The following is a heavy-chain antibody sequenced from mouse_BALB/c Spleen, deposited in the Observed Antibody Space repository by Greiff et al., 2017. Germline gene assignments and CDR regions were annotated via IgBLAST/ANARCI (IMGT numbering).Heavy chain of an antibody. Sequence: VQLQQSGPGLVQPSQSLSITCTVSGFSLTSYGVHWVRQSPGKGLEWLGVIWSGGSTDYNAAFISRLSISKDNSKSQVFFKMNSLQANDTAIYYCARGLDDYDPYYAMDYWGQGTSVTVSS. CDR2: IWSGGST. D-gene: IGHD2-4*01. CDR1: GFSLTSYG. V-gene: IGHV2-2*02. J-gene: IGHJ4*01. CDR3: ARGLDDYDPYYAMDY.